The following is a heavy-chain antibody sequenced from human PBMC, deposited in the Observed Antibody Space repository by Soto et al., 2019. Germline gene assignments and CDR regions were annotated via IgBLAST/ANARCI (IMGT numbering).Heavy chain of an antibody. CDR1: GFTFSSYA. V-gene: IGHV3-30-3*01. CDR2: ISYDGSNK. Sequence: GGSLRLSCAASGFTFSSYAMHWVRQAPGKGLEWVAVISYDGSNKYYADSVKGRFTISRDNSKNTLYLQMNSLRAEDTAVYYCERNGIIVLMVYAFDYWGQGPLVTVSS. J-gene: IGHJ4*02. CDR3: ERNGIIVLMVYAFDY. D-gene: IGHD2-8*01.